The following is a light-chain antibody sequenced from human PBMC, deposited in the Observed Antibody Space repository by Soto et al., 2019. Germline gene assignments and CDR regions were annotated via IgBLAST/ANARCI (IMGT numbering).Light chain of an antibody. CDR2: DVI. Sequence: QSVLTQPASVSGSPGQSITISCTGTSSDVGRYNYVSWYQQHPGKAPTLIIYDVINRPSGVSHRFSASKSGNTASLTISGFQAEDEADYYCTSYTTSATYVIGTGTKVTVL. CDR1: SSDVGRYNY. J-gene: IGLJ1*01. V-gene: IGLV2-14*03. CDR3: TSYTTSATYV.